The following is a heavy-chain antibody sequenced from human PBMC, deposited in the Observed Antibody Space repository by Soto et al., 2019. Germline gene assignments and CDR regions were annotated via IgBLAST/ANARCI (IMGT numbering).Heavy chain of an antibody. V-gene: IGHV3-23*01. CDR2: ISGSGGRT. CDR3: AKEGDVWRGSNSFDY. D-gene: IGHD3-3*01. Sequence: EVQLLESGGGLVQPGGSLRLSCAASGFTFSSYAMSWVRQAPGKGLEWVSGISGSGGRTYYEDSVKGRFTISRGNSETTVYLQMNSLRAEDMAVYYCAKEGDVWRGSNSFDYWGQGTLVTVSS. CDR1: GFTFSSYA. J-gene: IGHJ4*02.